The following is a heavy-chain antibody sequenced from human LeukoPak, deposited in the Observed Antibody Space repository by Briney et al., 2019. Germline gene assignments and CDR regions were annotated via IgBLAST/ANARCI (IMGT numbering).Heavy chain of an antibody. CDR1: GGTFSSYA. Sequence: SVKVSCKASGGTFSSYAISWVRQAPGQGLEWMGRIIPILGIANYAQKFQGRVTITADKSTSTAYMELSSLRSEDTAVYYCASRLGDYPPDYWGQGTLVTVSS. CDR2: IIPILGIA. V-gene: IGHV1-69*04. J-gene: IGHJ4*02. D-gene: IGHD4-17*01. CDR3: ASRLGDYPPDY.